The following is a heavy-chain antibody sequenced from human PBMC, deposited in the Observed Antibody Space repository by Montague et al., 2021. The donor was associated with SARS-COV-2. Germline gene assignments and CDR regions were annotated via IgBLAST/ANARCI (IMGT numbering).Heavy chain of an antibody. V-gene: IGHV3-7*03. J-gene: IGHJ6*02. Sequence: SLRLSCAASGFTFSSYWMSWVRQAPGKGLEWVANIKQDGSEKYYVDSVKGRFTISRDNAKNSLYLQMNSLRAEDTAVYYCARERQWYYYYGMDVWGQGTTVTVSS. CDR1: GFTFSSYW. CDR3: ARERQWYYYYGMDV. D-gene: IGHD6-19*01. CDR2: IKQDGSEK.